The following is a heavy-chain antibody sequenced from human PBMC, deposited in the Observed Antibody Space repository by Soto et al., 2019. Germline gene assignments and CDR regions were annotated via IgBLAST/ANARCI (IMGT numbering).Heavy chain of an antibody. CDR3: ARTLYSYGPRFDY. CDR1: GFTFSSFW. J-gene: IGHJ4*02. D-gene: IGHD5-18*01. Sequence: GGSLRLSCAASGFTFSSFWMSWVRQAPGKGLEWVANIKPDGSEKYYVDSVRGRFTISRDNAKNSLYLQMNSLRAEDTAVYYCARTLYSYGPRFDYWGQGTLVTVSS. V-gene: IGHV3-7*05. CDR2: IKPDGSEK.